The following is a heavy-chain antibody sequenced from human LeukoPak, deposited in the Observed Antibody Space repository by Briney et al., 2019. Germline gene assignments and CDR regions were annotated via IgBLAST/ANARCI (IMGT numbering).Heavy chain of an antibody. CDR1: GDSVSSGSYY. CDR3: VSDKGWLQFDS. D-gene: IGHD5-24*01. Sequence: SETLSLTCSVSGDSVSSGSYYWAWIRQPPGKGLEWIGNIYYTGSTSYNPSLKSRVTISVDTSKNQFSLKLSSVTAADTAVYYCVSDKGWLQFDSWGQGTLVSVSS. J-gene: IGHJ4*02. CDR2: IYYTGST. V-gene: IGHV4-39*07.